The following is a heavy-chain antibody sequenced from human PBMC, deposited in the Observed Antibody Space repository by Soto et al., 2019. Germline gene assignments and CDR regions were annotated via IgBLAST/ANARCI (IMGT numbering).Heavy chain of an antibody. CDR3: AKDSVHNLYRTSSLEDCFGP. CDR1: GFIFSSYA. V-gene: IGHV3-23*01. D-gene: IGHD6-6*01. Sequence: EEQLLESGGGLVQPGGSLRLSCEASGFIFSSYAITWVRQAPGKGLGWVSTISGTGVNTYYADSVKGRFTVSRDNSKNTVWLQMNSLRAADSSVYYCAKDSVHNLYRTSSLEDCFGPWGQGTLVTVSS. CDR2: ISGTGVNT. J-gene: IGHJ5*02.